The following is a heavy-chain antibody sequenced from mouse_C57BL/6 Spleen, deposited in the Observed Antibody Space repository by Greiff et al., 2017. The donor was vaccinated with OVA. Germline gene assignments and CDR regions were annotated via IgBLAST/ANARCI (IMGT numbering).Heavy chain of an antibody. D-gene: IGHD2-3*01. Sequence: QVQLQQSGAELVKPGASVKLSCKASGYTFTEYTIHWVKQRSGQGLEWIGWFYPGSGSIKYNEKFKDKATLTADKSSSTVYMELSRLTSEDSAVYFCARHEGASYDGYYVGYFDVWGTGTTVTVSS. J-gene: IGHJ1*03. CDR1: GYTFTEYT. CDR2: FYPGSGSI. CDR3: ARHEGASYDGYYVGYFDV. V-gene: IGHV1-62-2*01.